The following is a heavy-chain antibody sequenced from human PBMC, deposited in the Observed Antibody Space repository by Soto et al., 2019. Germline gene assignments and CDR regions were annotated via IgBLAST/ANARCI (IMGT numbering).Heavy chain of an antibody. J-gene: IGHJ4*02. CDR3: AKGPGDFVWGSYRLSDYFDY. D-gene: IGHD3-16*02. CDR1: GFTFSSYA. V-gene: IGHV3-23*01. Sequence: HPGGSLRLSCAASGFTFSSYAMSWVRQAPGKGLEWVSSIRGSGGSTYYADSVKGRFTISRDNSKNTLYLQMNSLRADDTAVYYCAKGPGDFVWGSYRLSDYFDYWGQGTVVTVSS. CDR2: IRGSGGST.